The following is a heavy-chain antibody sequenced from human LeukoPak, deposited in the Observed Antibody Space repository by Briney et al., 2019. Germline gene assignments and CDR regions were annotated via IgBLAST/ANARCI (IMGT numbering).Heavy chain of an antibody. CDR3: ARDSMAVAGSVYYFDY. J-gene: IGHJ4*02. CDR2: IKQDGSEK. D-gene: IGHD6-19*01. V-gene: IGHV3-7*01. Sequence: GGSLRLSCAASGFTFSSYWMSWVRQAPGKGLEWVANIKQDGSEKYYVDSVKGRFTISRDNAKNSLYLQMNSLRAEDTAVYYCARDSMAVAGSVYYFDYWGQGTLVTVSS. CDR1: GFTFSSYW.